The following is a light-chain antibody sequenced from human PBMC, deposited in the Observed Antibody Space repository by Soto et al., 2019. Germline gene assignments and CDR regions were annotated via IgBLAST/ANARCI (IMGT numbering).Light chain of an antibody. V-gene: IGLV2-8*01. Sequence: QSALTQPPSASGSPGQSVTISCTGTSSDVGGYNYVSWYQQHPGKAPKLMIYEVSERPSGVPDRFSGSKSSNTASLTISGTQAMDEADYYCQAWDSSTAVFGGGTKLTVL. CDR2: EVS. CDR3: QAWDSSTAV. J-gene: IGLJ2*01. CDR1: SSDVGGYNY.